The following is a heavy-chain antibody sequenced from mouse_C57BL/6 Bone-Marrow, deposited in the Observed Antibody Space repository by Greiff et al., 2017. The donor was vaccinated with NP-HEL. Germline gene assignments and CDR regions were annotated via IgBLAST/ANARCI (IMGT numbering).Heavy chain of an antibody. CDR2: IYPGDGDT. Sequence: VQVVESGPELVKPGASVKISCKASGYAFSSSWMNWVKQRPGKGLEWIGRIYPGDGDTNYNGKFKGKATLTADKSSSTAYMQLSSLTSEDSAVYFCARLFAYWGQGTLVTVSA. V-gene: IGHV1-82*01. CDR3: ARLFAY. CDR1: GYAFSSSW. J-gene: IGHJ3*01.